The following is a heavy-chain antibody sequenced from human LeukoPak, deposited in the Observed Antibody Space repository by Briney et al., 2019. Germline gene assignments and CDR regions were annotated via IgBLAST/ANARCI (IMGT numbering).Heavy chain of an antibody. V-gene: IGHV4-38-2*02. J-gene: IGHJ3*02. Sequence: SETLSLTCTVSGYSISSGSYWGWIRQPPGQGLEWIGSTHHSGTTYYNPSLKSRVTISIDTSKNQFSLKLSSVTAADTAVYYCARDNDSSGYAFDIWGQGTMVTVSS. CDR2: THHSGTT. D-gene: IGHD3-22*01. CDR3: ARDNDSSGYAFDI. CDR1: GYSISSGSY.